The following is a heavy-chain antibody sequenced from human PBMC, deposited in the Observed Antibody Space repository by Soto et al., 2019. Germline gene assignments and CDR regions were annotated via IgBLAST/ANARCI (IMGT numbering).Heavy chain of an antibody. CDR1: GFTFSSYG. CDR3: AREGGWQWLVFNYFDY. D-gene: IGHD6-19*01. CDR2: IWYDGSNK. J-gene: IGHJ4*02. Sequence: GGSLRLSCAASGFTFSSYGMHWVRQAPGKGLEWVAVIWYDGSNKYYADSVKGRFTISRDNSKNTLYLQMNSLRAEDTAVYYCAREGGWQWLVFNYFDYWGQGTLVTVSS. V-gene: IGHV3-33*01.